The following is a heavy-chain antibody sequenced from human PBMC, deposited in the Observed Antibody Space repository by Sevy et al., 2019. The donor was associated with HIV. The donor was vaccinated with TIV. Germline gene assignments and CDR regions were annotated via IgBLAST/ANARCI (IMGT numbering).Heavy chain of an antibody. Sequence: GGSLRLSCAASGFTFSSYSMNWVRQAPGKGLEWVSYISSSSSSIHYADSMKGRFTVSRDKAKNSLYLQMNNLSDEDTAIYYCARDPGFWYFDLWGRGTLVTVSS. J-gene: IGHJ2*01. D-gene: IGHD7-27*01. V-gene: IGHV3-48*02. CDR1: GFTFSSYS. CDR3: ARDPGFWYFDL. CDR2: ISSSSSSI.